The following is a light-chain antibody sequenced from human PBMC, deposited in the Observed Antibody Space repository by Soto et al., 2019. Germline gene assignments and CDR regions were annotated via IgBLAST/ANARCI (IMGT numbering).Light chain of an antibody. CDR3: QQYSTYPIT. Sequence: DSQITKSPSTLSASVGDRVTITCRASQSVTTWLAWYQQKPGKAPKLLIYKASNLESGLPSRFTGSGSGTEFTLTISSLQSDDFATYYCQQYSTYPITFGQGTRLEIK. V-gene: IGKV1-5*03. CDR2: KAS. J-gene: IGKJ5*01. CDR1: QSVTTW.